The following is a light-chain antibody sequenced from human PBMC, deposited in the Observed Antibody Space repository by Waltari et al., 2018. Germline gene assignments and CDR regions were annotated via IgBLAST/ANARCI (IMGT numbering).Light chain of an antibody. CDR1: SGHSSYA. J-gene: IGLJ2*01. CDR2: LNSDGSH. CDR3: QTWGTGV. V-gene: IGLV4-69*01. Sequence: ASVKFTCTLSSGHSSYAIAWHQQQPEKGPRYLMKLNSDGSHSKGDGIPDRFSGSSSGAERYLTISSLQSEDEADYYCQTWGTGVFGGGTKLTVL.